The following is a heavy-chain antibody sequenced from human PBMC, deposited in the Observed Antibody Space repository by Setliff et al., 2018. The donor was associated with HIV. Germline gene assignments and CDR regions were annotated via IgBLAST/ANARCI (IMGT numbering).Heavy chain of an antibody. J-gene: IGHJ4*02. D-gene: IGHD3-9*01. Sequence: SETLSLTCTVSGDSISSSAYYWGWIRQPPGKGLEWIGSMHNSGSTYYNPSVKSRVTISVDTSKNQFSLKVNSVSPADTAIYYCARGNPDFDILTGYWSHFFDYWGQGTPVTVSS. CDR2: MHNSGST. CDR1: GDSISSSAYY. CDR3: ARGNPDFDILTGYWSHFFDY. V-gene: IGHV4-39*07.